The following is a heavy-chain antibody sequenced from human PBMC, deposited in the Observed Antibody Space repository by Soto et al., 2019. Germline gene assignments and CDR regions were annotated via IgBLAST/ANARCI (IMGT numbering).Heavy chain of an antibody. CDR1: GYTFTSYS. Sequence: AASVKVSCKASGYTFTSYSMHWVRQAPGQGLEWMGIINPSGGSTSYAQKFQGRVTMTRDTSTSTVYMELSSLRSEDTAVYYCAKSAAAGTYFDYWGQGTLVTVSS. V-gene: IGHV1-46*01. J-gene: IGHJ4*02. CDR3: AKSAAAGTYFDY. D-gene: IGHD6-13*01. CDR2: INPSGGST.